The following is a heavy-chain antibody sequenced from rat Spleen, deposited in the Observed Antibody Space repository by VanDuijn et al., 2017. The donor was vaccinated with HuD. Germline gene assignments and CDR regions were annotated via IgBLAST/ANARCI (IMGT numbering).Heavy chain of an antibody. Sequence: EVQLQESGPGLVKPSQSVSLTCSVTGYSITSSYRWNWIRKFPGNKLEWMGYINSAGSTNNNPSLKSRISITIDTAKNQFFLQVNSVTTEDTATYYCASLYSSYSLYYFDYWGQGVMVTVSS. V-gene: IGHV3-3*01. CDR2: INSAGST. CDR3: ASLYSSYSLYYFDY. D-gene: IGHD1-2*01. CDR1: GYSITSSYR. J-gene: IGHJ2*01.